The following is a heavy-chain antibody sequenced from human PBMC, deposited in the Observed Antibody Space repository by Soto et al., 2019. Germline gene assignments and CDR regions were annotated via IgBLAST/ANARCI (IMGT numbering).Heavy chain of an antibody. J-gene: IGHJ3*02. D-gene: IGHD6-19*01. CDR3: AREGGGGSGWFVTPSDI. V-gene: IGHV4-39*02. CDR1: GGSISSSSYY. Sequence: QLQLQESGPGLVKPSETLSLTCTVSGGSISSSSYYWGWIRQPPGKGLEWIGSIYYSGSTYYNPSLKSRVTMSVDTSKNQFSLKLSSVTAADTAVYYCAREGGGGSGWFVTPSDIWGQGTMVTVSS. CDR2: IYYSGST.